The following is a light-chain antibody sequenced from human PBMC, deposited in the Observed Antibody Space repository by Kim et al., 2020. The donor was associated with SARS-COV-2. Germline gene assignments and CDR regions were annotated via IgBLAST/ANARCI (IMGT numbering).Light chain of an antibody. V-gene: IGKV3-15*01. J-gene: IGKJ5*01. CDR2: GAS. CDR3: QQYSKWLIT. CDR1: QSVSSK. Sequence: VSPGERVHLSCRASQSVSSKLAWYQQKPGLAPRLLMYGASTRANGIPARFSGSGSGTEFTLTISSLQSEDFAVYYCQQYSKWLITFGQGTRLEIK.